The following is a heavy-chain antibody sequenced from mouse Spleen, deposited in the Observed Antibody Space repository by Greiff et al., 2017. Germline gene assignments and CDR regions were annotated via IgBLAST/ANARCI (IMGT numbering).Heavy chain of an antibody. CDR3: ARSSVLLRLRYFDY. V-gene: IGHV5-17*01. J-gene: IGHJ2*01. D-gene: IGHD1-2*01. CDR1: GFTFSDYG. Sequence: EVKLVESGGGLVKPGGSLKLSCAASGFTFSDYGMHWVRQAPEKGLEWVAYISSGSSTIYYADTVKGRFTISRDNAKNTLFLQMTSLRSEDTAMYYCARSSVLLRLRYFDYWGQGTTLTVSS. CDR2: ISSGSSTI.